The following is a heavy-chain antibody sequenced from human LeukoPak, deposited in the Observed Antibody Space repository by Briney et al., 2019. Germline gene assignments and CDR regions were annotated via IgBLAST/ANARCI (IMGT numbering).Heavy chain of an antibody. CDR2: ISYDGSNK. D-gene: IGHD6-13*01. J-gene: IGHJ4*02. CDR3: AKANSPWQRLVTEYFDY. Sequence: GRSLRLSCAASGFTFSSYGMHWVRQAPGKGLEWVAVISYDGSNKYYADSVKGRFTISRDNSKNTLYLQMNSLRAEDTAVYYCAKANSPWQRLVTEYFDYWGQGTLVTVSS. CDR1: GFTFSSYG. V-gene: IGHV3-30*18.